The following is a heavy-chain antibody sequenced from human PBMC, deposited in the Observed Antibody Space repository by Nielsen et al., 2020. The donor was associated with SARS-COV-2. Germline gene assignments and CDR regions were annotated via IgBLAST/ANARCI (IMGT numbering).Heavy chain of an antibody. J-gene: IGHJ6*02. CDR2: ISSSGSTI. CDR1: GFTFSSYE. V-gene: IGHV3-48*03. Sequence: GESLKISCAASGFTFSSYEMNWVRQAPGKGLEWVSYISSSGSTIYYADSVKGRFTISRDNAKNSLYLQMNSLRAEDTAVYYCASFFSPSPIAAAGIPYYYYGMDVWGQGTTVTVSS. D-gene: IGHD6-13*01. CDR3: ASFFSPSPIAAAGIPYYYYGMDV.